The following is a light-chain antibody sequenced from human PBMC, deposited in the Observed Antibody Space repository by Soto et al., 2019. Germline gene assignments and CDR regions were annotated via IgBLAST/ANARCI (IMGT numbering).Light chain of an antibody. CDR2: GAS. CDR1: QSVSGSY. CDR3: QQYGSSGT. J-gene: IGKJ1*01. Sequence: EIVLTQSPGTLSLSPGERATLSCRASQSVSGSYLAWYQQKPGQAPRLLIYGASSRANGIPDRFSGSGSGTDHTLTISRLEPEDFAVYYCQQYGSSGTFGQGTKVDIK. V-gene: IGKV3-20*01.